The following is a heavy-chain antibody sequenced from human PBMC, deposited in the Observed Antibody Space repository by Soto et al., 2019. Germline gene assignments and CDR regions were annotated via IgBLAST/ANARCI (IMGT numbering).Heavy chain of an antibody. J-gene: IGHJ4*02. CDR2: INRSGGT. V-gene: IGHV4-34*02. D-gene: IGHD1-26*01. CDR1: GGSFSDDY. Sequence: QVQLQQWGAGLLKPSETLSLTCAVYGGSFSDDYWTWIRQPPGRGLEWIGEINRSGGTIYNPSLESRVTISADTSKNQFSLTLTSVTAADTAVYYCARGPYSRGVGATNPSHWGQGTLVTVSS. CDR3: ARGPYSRGVGATNPSH.